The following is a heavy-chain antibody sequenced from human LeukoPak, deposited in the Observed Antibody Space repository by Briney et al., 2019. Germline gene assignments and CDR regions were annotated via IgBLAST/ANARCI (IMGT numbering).Heavy chain of an antibody. J-gene: IGHJ6*04. Sequence: PSETLSLTCTVSGGSVSSGSYYWSWIRQPPGKGLEWIGYMYYNGSTNYNPSLKSRVTISVDTSKNQFSLKLSSVTAADTAVYYCARAAMVRGVILGYYGMDVWGKGTTVTVSS. CDR2: MYYNGST. CDR3: ARAAMVRGVILGYYGMDV. V-gene: IGHV4-61*01. CDR1: GGSVSSGSYY. D-gene: IGHD3-10*01.